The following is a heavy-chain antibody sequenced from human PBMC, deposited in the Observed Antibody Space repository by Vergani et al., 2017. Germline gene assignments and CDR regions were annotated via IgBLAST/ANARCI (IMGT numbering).Heavy chain of an antibody. J-gene: IGHJ4*02. CDR1: GFTLSNYD. CDR3: AKHFRGWGIDY. V-gene: IGHV3-30*02. CDR2: IQFDGSNQ. Sequence: QVQLLESGGGVVQRGGSLRLSCATSGFTLSNYDMQWIRQGPGKGLEFVAFIQFDGSNQYYADSVTGRFTLSRDFSKNTLYLQMNSLRTDDTATYYCAKHFRGWGIDYWGQGTQVIVSS. D-gene: IGHD3-16*01.